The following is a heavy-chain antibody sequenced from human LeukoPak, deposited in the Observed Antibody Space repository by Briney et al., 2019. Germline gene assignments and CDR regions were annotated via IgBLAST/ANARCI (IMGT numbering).Heavy chain of an antibody. V-gene: IGHV3-30-3*01. CDR3: ARDQRSSGWYGFGGVYAYYFDY. CDR1: GFTFSTYP. CDR2: ISYDGSNK. Sequence: GGSLRLSCTASGFTFSTYPMHWVRQAPGKGLEWVAVISYDGSNKYYADSVKGRFTISRDNSKSTLYLQMNSLRAEDTAVYYCARDQRSSGWYGFGGVYAYYFDYWGQGTLVTVSS. J-gene: IGHJ4*02. D-gene: IGHD6-19*01.